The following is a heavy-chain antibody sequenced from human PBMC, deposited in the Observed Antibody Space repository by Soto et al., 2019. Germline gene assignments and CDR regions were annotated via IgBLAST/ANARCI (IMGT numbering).Heavy chain of an antibody. D-gene: IGHD1-1*01. J-gene: IGHJ4*02. V-gene: IGHV3-53*01. Sequence: PGGSLRLSCAASGFTVSSNYMSWVRQAPGKGLEWVSVIYSGGSTYYADSVKGRLTISRDNSKNTLYLQMNSLRAEDTAVYYCARDLGPRGGNEYYFDYWGQGTLVTVSS. CDR3: ARDLGPRGGNEYYFDY. CDR2: IYSGGST. CDR1: GFTVSSNY.